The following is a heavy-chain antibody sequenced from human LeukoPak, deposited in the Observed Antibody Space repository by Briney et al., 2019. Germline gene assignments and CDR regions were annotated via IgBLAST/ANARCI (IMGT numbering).Heavy chain of an antibody. CDR3: ARNLYSFDY. D-gene: IGHD1-26*01. CDR1: GGSISSGSYY. V-gene: IGHV4-61*02. J-gene: IGHJ4*02. Sequence: PSQTLSLTCNDSGGSISSGSYYWSSIRQPAGKGLQWIGRIYTSGSTNYKPSLKSRVTISVDTSKNQFSLKLSSVTAGDTAVYYCARNLYSFDYWGQGTLVTVSS. CDR2: IYTSGST.